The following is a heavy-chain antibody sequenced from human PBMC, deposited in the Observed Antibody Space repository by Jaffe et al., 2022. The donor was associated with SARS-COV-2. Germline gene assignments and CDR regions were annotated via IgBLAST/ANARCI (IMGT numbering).Heavy chain of an antibody. D-gene: IGHD2-8*01. V-gene: IGHV3-9*01. CDR2: ITWNSGNI. Sequence: EVQLVESGGGLVQPGRSLRLSCAVSGFTFDDYAMHWVRQAPGKGLEWVSHITWNSGNIGYADSVKGRFTISRDNAKNSLYLQMNSLRAEDTALYYCAKDRSNGGHSLLLQTPVGGMDVWGLGTTVTVSS. CDR3: AKDRSNGGHSLLLQTPVGGMDV. CDR1: GFTFDDYA. J-gene: IGHJ6*02.